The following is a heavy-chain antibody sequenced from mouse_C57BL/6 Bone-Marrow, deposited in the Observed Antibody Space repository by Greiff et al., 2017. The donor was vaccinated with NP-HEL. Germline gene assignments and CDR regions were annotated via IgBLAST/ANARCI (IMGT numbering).Heavy chain of an antibody. Sequence: VQLQQPGAELVMPGASVKLSCKASGYTFTSYWMHWVKQRPGQGLEWIGEIDPSDSYTNYNQKFKGKSTLTVDKSSSTAYMQLSSLTSEDSAVYYCARSDYDYSWYFDVWGTGTTVTVSS. D-gene: IGHD2-4*01. J-gene: IGHJ1*03. CDR1: GYTFTSYW. CDR3: ARSDYDYSWYFDV. CDR2: IDPSDSYT. V-gene: IGHV1-69*01.